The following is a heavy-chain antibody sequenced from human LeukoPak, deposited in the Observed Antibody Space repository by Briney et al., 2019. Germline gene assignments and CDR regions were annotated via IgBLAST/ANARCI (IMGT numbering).Heavy chain of an antibody. CDR1: GFTFSSYS. CDR3: ARDQGAYSYGFGSSSY. CDR2: ISGSGGST. V-gene: IGHV3-23*01. J-gene: IGHJ4*02. D-gene: IGHD5-18*01. Sequence: QPGGSLRLSCAASGFTFSSYSMSWVRQAPGKGLEWVSAISGSGGSTYYADSVKGRFTISRDNSKNTLYLQMNSLRAEDTAVYYCARDQGAYSYGFGSSSYWGQGTLVTVSS.